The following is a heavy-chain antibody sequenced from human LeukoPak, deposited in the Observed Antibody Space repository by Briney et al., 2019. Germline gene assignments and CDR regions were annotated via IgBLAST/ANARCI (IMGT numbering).Heavy chain of an antibody. CDR2: GDYSGST. CDR1: GXSISNYY. J-gene: IGHJ4*02. Sequence: SETLSLTCTVSGXSISNYYWSWIRQPPGKGLEWIAYGDYSGSTRYNPSLESRVTISVDTSKNQSSLKLTSVTAADSAVYYCARLALGYCSGGTCPYYFDHWGQGTLVTVSS. CDR3: ARLALGYCSGGTCPYYFDH. D-gene: IGHD2-15*01. V-gene: IGHV4-59*01.